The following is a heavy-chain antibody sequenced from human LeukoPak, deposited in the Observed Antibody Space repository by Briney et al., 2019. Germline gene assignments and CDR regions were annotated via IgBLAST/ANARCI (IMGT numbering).Heavy chain of an antibody. D-gene: IGHD5-12*01. V-gene: IGHV3-23*01. Sequence: QTGGSLRLSCAASGFTFSSYAMSWVRQAPGKGLEWVSAISGSGGSTYYADSVKGRFTISRDNSKNTLYLQMNSLRAEGTAVYYCAKDIVATRRGVFDYWGQGTLVTVSS. CDR3: AKDIVATRRGVFDY. CDR1: GFTFSSYA. CDR2: ISGSGGST. J-gene: IGHJ4*02.